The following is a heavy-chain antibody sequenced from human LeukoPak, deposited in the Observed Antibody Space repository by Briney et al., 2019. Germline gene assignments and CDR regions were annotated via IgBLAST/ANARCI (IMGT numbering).Heavy chain of an antibody. V-gene: IGHV3-23*01. CDR2: VSGSGGST. J-gene: IGHJ4*02. CDR3: AKDLRVGAAPTLY. Sequence: PGGSLRLSCAVSGFTFSTYPMSWVRQAPGKGLEWVSAVSGSGGSTYYADSVKGRFTISRDNSKNTLYLQINSLRAEDTAVYYCAKDLRVGAAPTLYWGQGTLVTVSS. CDR1: GFTFSTYP. D-gene: IGHD1-26*01.